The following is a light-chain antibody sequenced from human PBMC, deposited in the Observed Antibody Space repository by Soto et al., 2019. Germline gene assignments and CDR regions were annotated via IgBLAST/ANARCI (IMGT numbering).Light chain of an antibody. J-gene: IGLJ1*01. CDR2: SND. V-gene: IGLV1-44*01. CDR3: GAWDVSLNVYV. Sequence: QAVVTQPPSASGTPGQRVTISCSGSRSNIGSKTVNWYQQLPGTAPKLLIHSNDQRPSGVPDRFSGSRSGTSASLAISGLQSEDEADYYCGAWDVSLNVYVLGTGTKLTVL. CDR1: RSNIGSKT.